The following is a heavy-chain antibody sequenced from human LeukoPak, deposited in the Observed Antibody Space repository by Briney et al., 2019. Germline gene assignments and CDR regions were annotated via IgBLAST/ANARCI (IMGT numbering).Heavy chain of an antibody. D-gene: IGHD6-6*01. J-gene: IGHJ5*02. CDR2: FDPKDGET. V-gene: IGHV1-24*01. Sequence: ASVKVSCKVSGYTLTELSMHWVRQAPGKGLEWMGSFDPKDGETIYAQKFQGRVTMTEDTSTDTAYMELSSLRSEDTAVYHCARDGSSSGWFDPWGQGTLVTVSS. CDR3: ARDGSSSGWFDP. CDR1: GYTLTELS.